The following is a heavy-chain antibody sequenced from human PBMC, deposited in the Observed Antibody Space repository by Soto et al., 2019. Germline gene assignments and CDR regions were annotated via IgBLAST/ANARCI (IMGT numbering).Heavy chain of an antibody. CDR1: GLTFSSYS. J-gene: IGHJ6*02. CDR2: ISSSSSYI. Sequence: PGGSLRLSCAASGLTFSSYSMNWVRQAPGKGLEWVSSISSSSSYIYYADSVKGRFTISRDNAKNSLYLQMNSLRAEDTAVYYCARDSGYSSSWYVSYYYYGMDVWGQGTTVTVSS. V-gene: IGHV3-21*01. CDR3: ARDSGYSSSWYVSYYYYGMDV. D-gene: IGHD6-13*01.